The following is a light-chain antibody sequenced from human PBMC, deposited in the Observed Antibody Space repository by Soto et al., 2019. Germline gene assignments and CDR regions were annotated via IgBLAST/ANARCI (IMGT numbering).Light chain of an antibody. V-gene: IGKV1-5*03. CDR2: KVS. CDR1: QNASPW. J-gene: IGKJ1*01. Sequence: DIHMTQSPATLSASVGDRVTITCRASQNASPWLAWYQQKPGAAPHLLIYKVSNLESGVPSRFSGSGSGADFTLTINGLQPDDFATYYCQQYNRGVTFGPGTKVEIK. CDR3: QQYNRGVT.